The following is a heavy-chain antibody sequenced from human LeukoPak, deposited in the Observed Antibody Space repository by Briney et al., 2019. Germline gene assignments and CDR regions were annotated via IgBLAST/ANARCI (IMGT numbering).Heavy chain of an antibody. CDR2: IDPRGAST. D-gene: IGHD6-13*01. CDR3: ARDGSWSFDY. V-gene: IGHV1-46*01. CDR1: GYTFTDYS. J-gene: IGHJ4*02. Sequence: ASVKVSCKASGYTFTDYSIHWVRQAPGQGLEWMAIIDPRGASTANARKFQGRVTVTMDTSTSTVYMELSSLTSEDTAVYYCARDGSWSFDYWGQGTLVTVSS.